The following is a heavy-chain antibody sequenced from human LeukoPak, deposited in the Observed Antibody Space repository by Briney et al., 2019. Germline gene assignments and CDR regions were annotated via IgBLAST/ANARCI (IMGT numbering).Heavy chain of an antibody. J-gene: IGHJ5*02. CDR2: IYYTGTT. D-gene: IGHD6-13*01. CDR1: GGSISSSY. Sequence: SETLSLTCTVSGGSISSSYWSWIRQPPGKGLEWIGYIYYTGTTNYNPSLESRVTISVDTSKNQFSLKLSSVTAADTAVYYCARSPADSWSNWFDPWGQGTLVTVSS. CDR3: ARSPADSWSNWFDP. V-gene: IGHV4-59*08.